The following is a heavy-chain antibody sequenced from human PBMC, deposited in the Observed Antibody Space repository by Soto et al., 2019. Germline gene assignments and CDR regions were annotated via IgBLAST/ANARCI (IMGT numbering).Heavy chain of an antibody. J-gene: IGHJ6*02. Sequence: QVQLQESGPGLVKPSQSVSLTCTVSGVSISSGDYYWSWIRQPPGKGLEWIGYIYYSGNTNYAPSLGSRLTISIDTSLNQFSLHLLSLTAADTAIYYCARYTNFPPYYHGVDVWGQGTTVTVSS. D-gene: IGHD2-8*01. V-gene: IGHV4-30-4*01. CDR1: GVSISSGDYY. CDR2: IYYSGNT. CDR3: ARYTNFPPYYHGVDV.